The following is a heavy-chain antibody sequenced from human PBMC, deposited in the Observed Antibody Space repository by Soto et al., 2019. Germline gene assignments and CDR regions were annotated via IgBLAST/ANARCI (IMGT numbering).Heavy chain of an antibody. CDR2: IYYSGST. Sequence: SETLSLTCTVSGGSISSYYWSWIMQPPGKGLEWIGYIYYSGSTNYNPSLKSRVTISVDTSKNQFSLKLSSVTAADTAVYYCARWPQLEPRFDYWGQGTLVTVSS. CDR1: GGSISSYY. CDR3: ARWPQLEPRFDY. D-gene: IGHD1-1*01. V-gene: IGHV4-59*12. J-gene: IGHJ4*02.